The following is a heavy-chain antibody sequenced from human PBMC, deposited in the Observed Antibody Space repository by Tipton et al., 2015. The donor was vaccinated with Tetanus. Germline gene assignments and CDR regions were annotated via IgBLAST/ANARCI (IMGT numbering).Heavy chain of an antibody. Sequence: SLRLSCAASDFIFSSYGIHWVRQAPGKGLEWVAVSWYDGTDKYYADSVKGRFTISRDNSKNTLYLQMSSLRAEDTAVYYCAREADCSGGSCFSGDFDNWGQGTQVTVSS. CDR2: SWYDGTDK. CDR3: AREADCSGGSCFSGDFDN. D-gene: IGHD2-15*01. V-gene: IGHV3-33*01. J-gene: IGHJ4*02. CDR1: DFIFSSYG.